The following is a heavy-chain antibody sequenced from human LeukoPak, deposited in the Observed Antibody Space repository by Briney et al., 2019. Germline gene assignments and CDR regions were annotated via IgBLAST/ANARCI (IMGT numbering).Heavy chain of an antibody. CDR2: ISSSSSYI. D-gene: IGHD3-10*01. CDR1: GFTFSDYY. V-gene: IGHV3-11*06. Sequence: GGSLRLSCAASGFTFSDYYMSWIRQAPGKGLEWVSSISSSSSYIYYADSVKGRFTISRDNAKNSLYLQMNSLRAEDTAVYYCARDHYYGSGSYYYWGQGTLVTVSS. CDR3: ARDHYYGSGSYYY. J-gene: IGHJ4*02.